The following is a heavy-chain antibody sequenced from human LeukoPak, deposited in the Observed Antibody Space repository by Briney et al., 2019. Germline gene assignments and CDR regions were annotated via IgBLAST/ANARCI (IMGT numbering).Heavy chain of an antibody. V-gene: IGHV1-69*04. J-gene: IGHJ4*02. CDR1: GGTFSSYA. CDR3: APYYYGSGSYYQPVDY. Sequence: WASVKVSCKASGGTFSSYAISWVRQVPGQGLEWMGRIIPIFGIANYAQKFQGRVTITADKSTSTAYMELSSLRSEDTAVYYCAPYYYGSGSYYQPVDYWGQGTLVTVSS. D-gene: IGHD3-10*01. CDR2: IIPIFGIA.